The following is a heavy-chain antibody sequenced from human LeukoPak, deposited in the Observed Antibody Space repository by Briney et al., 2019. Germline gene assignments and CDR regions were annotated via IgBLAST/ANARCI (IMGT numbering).Heavy chain of an antibody. Sequence: SETLSLTCTVSGGSISSGGYYWGWIRQPPGKGLEWIGSIYYSGSTYYNPSLKSRVTISVDTSKNQFSLKLSSVTAADTAVYYCEVTIFLNYYYYGMDVWGQGTTVTVSS. J-gene: IGHJ6*02. CDR2: IYYSGST. D-gene: IGHD3-9*01. CDR3: EVTIFLNYYYYGMDV. CDR1: GGSISSGGYY. V-gene: IGHV4-39*07.